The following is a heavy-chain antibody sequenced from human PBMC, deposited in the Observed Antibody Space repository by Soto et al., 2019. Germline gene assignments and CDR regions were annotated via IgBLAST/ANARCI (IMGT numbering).Heavy chain of an antibody. CDR1: EHTSTIYY. CDR2: INADSGDT. V-gene: IGHV1-2*02. D-gene: IGHD3-9*01. Sequence: QAHLVQSGAEVRKPGASVKVSCQALEHTSTIYYIHWVRQARGQGLEWMGWINADSGDTTYAEDFRGRVTFTRDTSTSTFDMELSRLRLDDTAMYFCATRDYDILTGYLHIWGQGTLITVSS. J-gene: IGHJ1*01. CDR3: ATRDYDILTGYLHI.